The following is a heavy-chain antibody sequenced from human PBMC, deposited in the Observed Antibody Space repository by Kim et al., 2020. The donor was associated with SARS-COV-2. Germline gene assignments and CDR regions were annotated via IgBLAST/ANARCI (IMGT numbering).Heavy chain of an antibody. Sequence: ASVKVSCKASGYTFTSYAMHWVRQAPGQRLEWMGWINAGNGNTKYSQKFQGRVTITRDTSASTAYMELSSLRSEDTAVYYCARLGLLSGYDWGGAWAFDIWGQGTMVTVSS. CDR2: INAGNGNT. V-gene: IGHV1-3*01. D-gene: IGHD5-12*01. CDR3: ARLGLLSGYDWGGAWAFDI. J-gene: IGHJ3*02. CDR1: GYTFTSYA.